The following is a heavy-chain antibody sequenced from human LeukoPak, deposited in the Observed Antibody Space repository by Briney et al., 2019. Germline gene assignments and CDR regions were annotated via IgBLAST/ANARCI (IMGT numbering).Heavy chain of an antibody. D-gene: IGHD3-16*01. J-gene: IGHJ4*02. CDR3: ARVRMGDDFNPFDY. V-gene: IGHV3-74*03. CDR2: INSDGSET. Sequence: LGGSLRLSCAASGFTFISVWIYWVRHAPGKGLVWVSRINSDGSETMYADSVKGRFTISRDNAKNTLYLQMNSLRAEDTAVYYCARVRMGDDFNPFDYWGQGTLVTVSS. CDR1: GFTFISVW.